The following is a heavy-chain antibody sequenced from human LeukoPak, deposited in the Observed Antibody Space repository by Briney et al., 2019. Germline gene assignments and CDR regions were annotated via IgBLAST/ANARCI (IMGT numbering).Heavy chain of an antibody. CDR2: FSTRSSTI. J-gene: IGHJ4*02. CDR3: ATAKWELPFDD. CDR1: GFTFSSYS. Sequence: LSGGSLRLSCAASGFTFSSYSMNWVRQAPGKGLEWVSYFSTRSSTISYADSVKGRFAISRDNAKNSLYLQMNSLRAEDTALYYCATAKWELPFDDWGQGTLVTVSS. V-gene: IGHV3-48*01. D-gene: IGHD1-26*01.